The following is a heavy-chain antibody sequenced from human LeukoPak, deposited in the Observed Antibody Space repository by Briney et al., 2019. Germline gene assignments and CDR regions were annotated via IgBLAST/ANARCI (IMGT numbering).Heavy chain of an antibody. J-gene: IGHJ4*02. Sequence: GGSLRLSCAASGFTFSSYAMSWVRQAPGKGLEWVSAISGSGGSTYYADSVKGRFTISRDNAKNSLYLQMNSLRAEDTAVYYCAKLNTATTIDDYWGQGTLVTVSS. CDR2: ISGSGGST. CDR1: GFTFSSYA. V-gene: IGHV3-23*01. CDR3: AKLNTATTIDDY. D-gene: IGHD5-12*01.